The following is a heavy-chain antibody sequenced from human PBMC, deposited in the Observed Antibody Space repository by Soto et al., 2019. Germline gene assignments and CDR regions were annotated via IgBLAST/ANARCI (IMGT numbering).Heavy chain of an antibody. V-gene: IGHV4-31*03. D-gene: IGHD5-12*01. J-gene: IGHJ4*02. CDR2: IYYSGSS. Sequence: QVQLQESGPGLVKPSQTLSLTCTVSGGSISSGGYYWSWIRQHPGKGLEWIGYIYYSGSSFYNTSLKSRLPISVDTSKNQFSLKLSSVTAADTAVYYCARVEMATIGGGYSFAYWGQGTLVTVSS. CDR1: GGSISSGGYY. CDR3: ARVEMATIGGGYSFAY.